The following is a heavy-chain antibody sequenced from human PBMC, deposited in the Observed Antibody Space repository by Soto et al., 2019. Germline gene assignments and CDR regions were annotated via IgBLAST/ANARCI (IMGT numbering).Heavy chain of an antibody. V-gene: IGHV4-39*01. D-gene: IGHD2-8*01. CDR1: GGSISSSSYY. Sequence: QLQLQESGPGLVKPSETLSLTCTVSGGSISSSSYYWGWIRQPPGKGLEWIGSIYYSGSTYYNPSLTIRVTISVDTSKNQFSLELSSVTAADTAVYYCARHAREDDVLYYFDYWGQGTLVTVSS. CDR3: ARHAREDDVLYYFDY. CDR2: IYYSGST. J-gene: IGHJ4*02.